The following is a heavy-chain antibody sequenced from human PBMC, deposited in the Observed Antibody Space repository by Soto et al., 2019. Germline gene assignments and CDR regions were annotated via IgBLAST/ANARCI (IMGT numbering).Heavy chain of an antibody. Sequence: GGSLRLSCAASGFTFSTYAMNWVRQAPGKGLEWVSSISSSTNSIYYADSVKGRFPISRDNAKNSLYLQMNSLRVEDSAVYYCARVGGYCSSTTCYYFDYWGQGTLVTVSS. CDR2: ISSSTNSI. CDR1: GFTFSTYA. CDR3: ARVGGYCSSTTCYYFDY. V-gene: IGHV3-21*01. D-gene: IGHD2-2*01. J-gene: IGHJ4*02.